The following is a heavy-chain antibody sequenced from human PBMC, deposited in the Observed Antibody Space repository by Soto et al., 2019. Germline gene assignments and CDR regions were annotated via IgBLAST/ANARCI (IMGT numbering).Heavy chain of an antibody. Sequence: ETLSLTCTVSGGSISSYYWSWIRQPPGKGLEWIGYIYYSGSTNYNPSLKSRVTISVDTSKNQFSLKLSSVTAADTAVYYCARRFAVAATYYSDYWGQGTLVTVSS. CDR1: GGSISSYY. D-gene: IGHD6-19*01. V-gene: IGHV4-59*08. J-gene: IGHJ4*02. CDR2: IYYSGST. CDR3: ARRFAVAATYYSDY.